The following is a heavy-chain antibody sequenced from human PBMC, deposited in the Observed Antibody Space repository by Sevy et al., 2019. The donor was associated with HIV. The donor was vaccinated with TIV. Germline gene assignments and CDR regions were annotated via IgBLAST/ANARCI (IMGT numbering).Heavy chain of an antibody. J-gene: IGHJ5*02. D-gene: IGHD1-26*01. Sequence: SETLSLTCTVSGGSVSSDNYYWSWIRRPPGKGLEWIGNIYYSGSTNYNPSLKSRVTISVDTSKNQFSLKLSSVTAADTAVYYCARDHSRSYYDSWFDPWGQGTLVTVSS. CDR2: IYYSGST. CDR1: GGSVSSDNYY. CDR3: ARDHSRSYYDSWFDP. V-gene: IGHV4-61*01.